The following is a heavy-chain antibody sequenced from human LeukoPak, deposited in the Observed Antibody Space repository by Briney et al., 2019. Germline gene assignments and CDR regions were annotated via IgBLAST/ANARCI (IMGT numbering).Heavy chain of an antibody. V-gene: IGHV1-2*06. CDR1: GYTFTSYG. Sequence: GASVKVSCTASGYTFTSYGISWVRQAPGQGLEWMGRINPNSGGTNYAQKFQGRVTMTRDTSISTAYMELTSLRSDDTAVYSCARGDSSSSPLSYWGQGTLVTVSS. CDR3: ARGDSSSSPLSY. D-gene: IGHD6-6*01. J-gene: IGHJ4*02. CDR2: INPNSGGT.